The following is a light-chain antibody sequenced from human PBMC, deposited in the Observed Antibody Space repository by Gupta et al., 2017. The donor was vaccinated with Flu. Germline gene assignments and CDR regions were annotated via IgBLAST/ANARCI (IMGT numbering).Light chain of an antibody. J-gene: IGKJ4*01. Sequence: DIQMTQSPSSLSASVGDRVTITCQASQDISNYLNWYQQKPGKAPKLLIYDASNLETGVPSRFSGSGSGTDFTFNISSLQPEDIATYYCQQDVKRPFTFGGGTKVEIK. CDR2: DAS. V-gene: IGKV1-33*01. CDR3: QQDVKRPFT. CDR1: QDISNY.